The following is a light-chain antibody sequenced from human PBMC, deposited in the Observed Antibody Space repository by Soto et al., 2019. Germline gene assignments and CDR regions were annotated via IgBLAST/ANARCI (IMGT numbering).Light chain of an antibody. CDR1: QSISSY. CDR3: QQSNRIPIT. J-gene: IGKJ5*01. Sequence: QCPAFLSPFLGHSVPLTCRASQSISSYLNWYQQKPGKATERLIYAVSTLQSGVPSRFSGSGSGTDFTLTISSLQPEDFATYYCQQSNRIPITFGQGTRLAIK. CDR2: AVS. V-gene: IGKV1-39*01.